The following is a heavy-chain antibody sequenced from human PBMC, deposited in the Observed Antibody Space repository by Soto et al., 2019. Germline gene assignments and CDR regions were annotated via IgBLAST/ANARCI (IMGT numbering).Heavy chain of an antibody. D-gene: IGHD4-17*01. CDR1: SGSISSSNW. Sequence: QVQLQESGPGLVKPSGTLSLTCAVSSGSISSSNWWSWVRRPPGKGVEWIGEIYHSGRTNYNPSLKTRVTISVDKSKNQFSLKLSSVTAADTAVYYCARQLYGDYRRYYMDVWGKGTTVTVSS. CDR2: IYHSGRT. J-gene: IGHJ6*03. V-gene: IGHV4-4*02. CDR3: ARQLYGDYRRYYMDV.